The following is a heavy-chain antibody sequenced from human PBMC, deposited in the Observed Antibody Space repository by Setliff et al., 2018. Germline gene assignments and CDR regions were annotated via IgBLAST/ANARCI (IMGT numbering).Heavy chain of an antibody. CDR3: AREPTVTTLDY. Sequence: AGGSLRLSCAASGFTFSSYWMSWVRQAPGKGLEWVANIKQDGSEKYHADSVKGRLTISRDNAKNSLYLQMTSLRAEDTAVYYCAREPTVTTLDYWGQGTLVTVSS. V-gene: IGHV3-7*01. D-gene: IGHD4-4*01. CDR1: GFTFSSYW. CDR2: IKQDGSEK. J-gene: IGHJ4*02.